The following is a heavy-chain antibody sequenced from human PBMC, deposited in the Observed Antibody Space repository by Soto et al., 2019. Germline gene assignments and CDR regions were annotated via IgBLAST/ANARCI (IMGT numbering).Heavy chain of an antibody. CDR2: IWYDESNK. V-gene: IGHV3-33*01. D-gene: IGHD1-26*01. CDR3: ARSYFENDAFDI. J-gene: IGHJ3*02. CDR1: AFTFSTCT. Sequence: QVQLVESGGDVVQPGRSLRLSCAASAFTFSTCTMHWVRQAPGKGLEWVAVIWYDESNKYYADSVKGRFAISRDNSKNTLYLQMNSLRAEDTAVYYCARSYFENDAFDIWGQGTLVTVSS.